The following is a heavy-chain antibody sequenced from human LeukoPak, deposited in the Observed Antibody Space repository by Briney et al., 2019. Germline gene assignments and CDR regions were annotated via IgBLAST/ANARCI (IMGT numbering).Heavy chain of an antibody. CDR2: INTDGIST. V-gene: IGHV3-74*01. CDR3: TKDTFGNHDY. D-gene: IGHD3-10*01. Sequence: GGSLRLSCAASGFTFRSYWMHWVSQAPGKGLVWVARINTDGISTSYADSVKGRFTISRDNAKNTLYLQMNSLRVEDTAVYYCTKDTFGNHDYWGQGTLVTVSS. J-gene: IGHJ4*02. CDR1: GFTFRSYW.